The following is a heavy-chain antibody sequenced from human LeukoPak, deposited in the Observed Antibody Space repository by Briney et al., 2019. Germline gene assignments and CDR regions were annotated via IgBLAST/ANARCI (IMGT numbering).Heavy chain of an antibody. CDR3: ARGRNSAFDY. D-gene: IGHD2-15*01. V-gene: IGHV6-1*01. CDR1: GDSVSSKSVA. Sequence: SQTLSLTCGISGDSVSSKSVAWNWIRQSPSRGLEWLGTTYYRSKWYNDYAVSVKSRITINPDTSKNQLSLQLNSVTPEDTAVYYCARGRNSAFDYWGQGTLVTVSS. J-gene: IGHJ4*02. CDR2: TYYRSKWYN.